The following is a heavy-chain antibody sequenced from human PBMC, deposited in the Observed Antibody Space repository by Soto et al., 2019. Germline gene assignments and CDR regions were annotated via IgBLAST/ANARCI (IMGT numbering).Heavy chain of an antibody. V-gene: IGHV3-23*01. CDR3: AKDLGDTSLVGFDY. D-gene: IGHD2-21*02. CDR2: ISGSSVIT. CDR1: GFTFTNYA. J-gene: IGHJ4*02. Sequence: EVQVLESGGGLVQPGGSQRLSCTASGFTFTNYAMSWVRQAPGKGLEWVSVISGSSVITYYADSVKGRFTISRDNSKNTLYLQMNSLRAEDTAVYYCAKDLGDTSLVGFDYWGQGTLVTVSS.